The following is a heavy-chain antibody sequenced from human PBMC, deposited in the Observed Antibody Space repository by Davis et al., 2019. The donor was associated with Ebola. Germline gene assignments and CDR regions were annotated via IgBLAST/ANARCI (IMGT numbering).Heavy chain of an antibody. D-gene: IGHD3-3*01. CDR1: AGTFSSHT. J-gene: IGHJ6*02. Sequence: SVKVSCKASAGTFSSHTVSWVRQAPGQGLEWMGRFIPILDIANYEQNFQGRVTITVDKPTNTAYMELTSLRSEDTAVYYCARDDLEWSDHNYYYYGLDVWGQGTTVTVSS. CDR3: ARDDLEWSDHNYYYYGLDV. V-gene: IGHV1-69*04. CDR2: FIPILDIA.